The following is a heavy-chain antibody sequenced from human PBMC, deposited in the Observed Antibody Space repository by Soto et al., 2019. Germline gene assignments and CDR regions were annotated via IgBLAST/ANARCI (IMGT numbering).Heavy chain of an antibody. V-gene: IGHV4-30-2*01. CDR2: IYHSGST. J-gene: IGHJ5*02. CDR3: ASGYCSGGSCQNWFDP. CDR1: GGSISSGGYS. Sequence: SETLSPTCAVSGGSISSGGYSWSWIRQPPGKGLEWIGYIYHSGSTYYNPSLKSRVTISVDRSKNQFSLKLSSVTAADTAGYYCASGYCSGGSCQNWFDPWGQGTLVTVSS. D-gene: IGHD2-15*01.